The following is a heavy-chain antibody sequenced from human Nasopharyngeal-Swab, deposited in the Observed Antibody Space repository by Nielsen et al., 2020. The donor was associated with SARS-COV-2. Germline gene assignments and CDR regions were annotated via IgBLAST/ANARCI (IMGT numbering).Heavy chain of an antibody. J-gene: IGHJ6*03. CDR3: ARGVSGIVPAPVLGVGPWYYYYSMDV. V-gene: IGHV4-34*01. CDR1: GGSISDYS. Sequence: SETLSPTCAAFGGSISDYSWNWIRQSPGKGLEWIGEINPTGSTYYNPSLRSRDSASVDTSKRQFCLRLTSVTAADTAVYYCARGVSGIVPAPVLGVGPWYYYYSMDVWGKGTTFPVSS. D-gene: IGHD2-8*01. CDR2: INPTGST.